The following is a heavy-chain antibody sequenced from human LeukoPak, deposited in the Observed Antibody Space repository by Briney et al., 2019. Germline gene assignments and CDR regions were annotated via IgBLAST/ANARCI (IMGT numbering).Heavy chain of an antibody. Sequence: PGGSLRLPCAASGFTFDDYTMHWVRQAPGKGLEWVSLISWDGGSTYYADSVKGRFTISRDNSKNSLYLQMNSLRTEDTALYYCGKGNYYDSSGYYTTYWGQGTLVTVSS. V-gene: IGHV3-43*01. CDR1: GFTFDDYT. CDR2: ISWDGGST. D-gene: IGHD3-22*01. CDR3: GKGNYYDSSGYYTTY. J-gene: IGHJ4*02.